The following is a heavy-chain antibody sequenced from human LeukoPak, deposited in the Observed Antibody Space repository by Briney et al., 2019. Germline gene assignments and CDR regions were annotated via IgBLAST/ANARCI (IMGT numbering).Heavy chain of an antibody. Sequence: FQGRVTMTRDTSTSTVYMELSSLRSEDTAVYYCARARYQLLGGYYMDVWGKGTTVTISS. J-gene: IGHJ6*03. CDR3: ARARYQLLGGYYMDV. D-gene: IGHD2-2*01. V-gene: IGHV1-46*01.